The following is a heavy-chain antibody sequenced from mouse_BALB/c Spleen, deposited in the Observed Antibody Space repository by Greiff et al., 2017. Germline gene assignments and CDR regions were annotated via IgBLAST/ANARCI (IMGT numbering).Heavy chain of an antibody. Sequence: EVQLQESGPGLVKPSQSLSLTCTVTGYSITSDYAWNWIRQFPGNKLEWMGYISYSGSTSYNPSLKSRISITRDTSKNQFFLQLNSVTTEDTATYYCARGPLREAMDYWGQGTSVTVSS. V-gene: IGHV3-2*02. CDR3: ARGPLREAMDY. D-gene: IGHD1-1*01. CDR1: GYSITSDYA. J-gene: IGHJ4*01. CDR2: ISYSGST.